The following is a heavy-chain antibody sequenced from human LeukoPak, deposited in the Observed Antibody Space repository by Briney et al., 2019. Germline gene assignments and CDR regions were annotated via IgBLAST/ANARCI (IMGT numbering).Heavy chain of an antibody. J-gene: IGHJ4*02. CDR3: ARGRTESRYDFWSGYYSY. Sequence: SETLSLTCTVSGGSISSYYWSWIRQPPGQGLEWIGYIYYTGNTNYNPSLKSRVTISVDTSKKQFSLKLSSVTAADTAVYYCARGRTESRYDFWSGYYSYWGQGTLVTVSS. D-gene: IGHD3-3*01. CDR1: GGSISSYY. CDR2: IYYTGNT. V-gene: IGHV4-59*01.